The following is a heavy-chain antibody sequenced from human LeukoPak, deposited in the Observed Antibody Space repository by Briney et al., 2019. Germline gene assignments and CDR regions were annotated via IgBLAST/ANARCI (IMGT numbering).Heavy chain of an antibody. J-gene: IGHJ4*02. CDR2: ISYDGSNK. V-gene: IGHV3-30-3*01. Sequence: GGSLRLSCAASGFTFSSYAMHWVRQAPGKGLEWVAVISYDGSNKYYADSVKGRFTISRDNSKNTLYLQMNSLRAEDTAVYYCATYRPRDGYNFGGQGTLVTVSS. CDR1: GFTFSSYA. CDR3: ATYRPRDGYNF. D-gene: IGHD5-24*01.